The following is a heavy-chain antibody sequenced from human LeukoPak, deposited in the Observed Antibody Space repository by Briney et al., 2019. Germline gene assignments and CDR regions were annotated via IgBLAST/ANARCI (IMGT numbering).Heavy chain of an antibody. CDR3: ATDRAWGGFDN. V-gene: IGHV3-74*01. CDR2: INTDGGST. CDR1: GFIFRSYW. Sequence: GSLRLSCAASGFIFRSYWMHWVRQAPGRGLVWVSRINTDGGSTYYADSVKGRFTVSRDNAENTLYLQMNSLRLEDTAVYYCATDRAWGGFDNWGQGTLVTVSS. J-gene: IGHJ4*02. D-gene: IGHD3-16*01.